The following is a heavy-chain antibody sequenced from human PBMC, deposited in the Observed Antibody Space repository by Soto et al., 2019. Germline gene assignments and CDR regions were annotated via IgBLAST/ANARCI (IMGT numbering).Heavy chain of an antibody. V-gene: IGHV4-59*01. CDR1: IGSISIYY. CDR2: IYYSGST. D-gene: IGHD3-9*01. Sequence: SEALSVPCTLCIGSISIYYWGWIRQHPGKGLELIAYIYYSGSTNYNPSLKSRVTRSVDTSKNQFSLKLSSVTAAGTAVYYCARRGDILNGYREVDYSGQGTMVTVSS. J-gene: IGHJ4*02. CDR3: ARRGDILNGYREVDY.